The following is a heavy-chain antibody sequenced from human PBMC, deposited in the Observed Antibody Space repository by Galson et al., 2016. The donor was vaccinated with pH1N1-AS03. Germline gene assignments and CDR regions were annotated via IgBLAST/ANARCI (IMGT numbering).Heavy chain of an antibody. CDR3: ARQGDMNDFWSDLYHDPFDV. D-gene: IGHD3-3*01. V-gene: IGHV4-59*08. Sequence: SETLSLTCTVSGGFVKFTYWSWLRQSPGKGLEWLGYTSHSGTTVYNPSLESRLTISVDRSLHQFSLSLGSVTAADTAVYYCARQGDMNDFWSDLYHDPFDVWGQGTSVIVSS. CDR1: GGFVKFTY. J-gene: IGHJ3*01. CDR2: TSHSGTT.